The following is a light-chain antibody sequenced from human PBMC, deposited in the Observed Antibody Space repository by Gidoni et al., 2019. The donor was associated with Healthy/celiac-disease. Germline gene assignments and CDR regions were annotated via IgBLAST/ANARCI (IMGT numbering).Light chain of an antibody. V-gene: IGLV1-40*01. CDR1: SSNIGAGYD. J-gene: IGLJ2*01. CDR3: QSYDSSRPV. CDR2: GNS. Sequence: QSVLTPPPSVSGAPGQRVTISCTGSSSNIGAGYDVHWYQQLPGTAPKLLIYGNSNRPSGVPDRFSGSKSGTSASLAITGLQAEDEADYYCQSYDSSRPVFGGGTKLTVL.